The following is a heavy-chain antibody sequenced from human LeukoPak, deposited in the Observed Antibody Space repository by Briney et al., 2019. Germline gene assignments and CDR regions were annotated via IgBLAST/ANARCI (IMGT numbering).Heavy chain of an antibody. Sequence: GGSLRLSCAASEFTFSSYAMSWVRQAPGKGLEWFSAITDSGGDTYHADSVKGRFTISRDNSKNTLYLEMISLRAEDTAVYYCVKRSAAARPYYFDYWGQGTLVTVSS. CDR1: EFTFSSYA. V-gene: IGHV3-23*01. CDR3: VKRSAAARPYYFDY. D-gene: IGHD6-13*01. J-gene: IGHJ4*02. CDR2: ITDSGGDT.